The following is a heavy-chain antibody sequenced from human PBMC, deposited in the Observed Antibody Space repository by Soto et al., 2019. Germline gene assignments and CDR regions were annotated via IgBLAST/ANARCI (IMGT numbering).Heavy chain of an antibody. D-gene: IGHD4-17*01. J-gene: IGHJ3*02. CDR1: GGSISSSSYY. CDR2: IYYSGST. Sequence: SETLSLTCTVSGGSISSSSYYWGWIRQPPGKGLEWIGSIYYSGSTYYNPSLKSRVTISVDTSKNQFSLKLSSVTAADTAVYYCARLGYDYGDYAFAFDIWGQGTMVTVSS. CDR3: ARLGYDYGDYAFAFDI. V-gene: IGHV4-39*01.